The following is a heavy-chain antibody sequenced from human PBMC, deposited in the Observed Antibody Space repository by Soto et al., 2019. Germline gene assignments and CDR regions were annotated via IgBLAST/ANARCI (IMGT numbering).Heavy chain of an antibody. Sequence: QVQLVESGGGVVQPGRSLRLSCAASGFTFRGYGMHWVRQAPGRGLEWVALISYDGSIKYYADSVRGRFTISRDNSKKTLYMEMNSLRAEDTAVYYCANSEYSRYMNIDVWGQGTTVTVSS. J-gene: IGHJ6*02. D-gene: IGHD5-18*01. V-gene: IGHV3-30*18. CDR2: ISYDGSIK. CDR1: GFTFRGYG. CDR3: ANSEYSRYMNIDV.